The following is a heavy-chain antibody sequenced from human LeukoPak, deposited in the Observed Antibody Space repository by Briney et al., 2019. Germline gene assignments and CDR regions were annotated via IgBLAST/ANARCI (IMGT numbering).Heavy chain of an antibody. J-gene: IGHJ4*02. CDR2: INWNGGST. CDR1: GFTFSSYS. V-gene: IGHV3-20*04. Sequence: GGSLRLSCAASGFTFSSYSMSWVRHAPGKGLEWVSGINWNGGSTGYADPVKGRFTISRDNAKNSLYLQMNSLRAEDTALYYCARARRYGSGSYYNVPFDYWGQGTLVTVSS. D-gene: IGHD3-10*01. CDR3: ARARRYGSGSYYNVPFDY.